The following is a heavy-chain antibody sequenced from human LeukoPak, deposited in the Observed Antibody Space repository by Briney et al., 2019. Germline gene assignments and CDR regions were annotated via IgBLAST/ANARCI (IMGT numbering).Heavy chain of an antibody. J-gene: IGHJ4*02. CDR1: GGSISSYY. Sequence: PSETLSLTCTVSGGSISSYYWSWIRQPPGKGLEWIGYIYYSGSTNYNPSLKSRVTISVDTSKNQFSLKLSSVTAADTAVYYCARLYCSSTSCYRGHFDYWGQGTLVTVSS. V-gene: IGHV4-59*08. D-gene: IGHD2-2*01. CDR2: IYYSGST. CDR3: ARLYCSSTSCYRGHFDY.